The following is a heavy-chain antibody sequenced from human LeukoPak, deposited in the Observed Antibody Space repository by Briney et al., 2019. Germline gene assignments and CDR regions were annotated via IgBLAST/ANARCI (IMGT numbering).Heavy chain of an antibody. CDR2: IYHSGST. D-gene: IGHD6-19*01. V-gene: IGHV4-38-2*02. CDR3: ARGPYSSGWYWDY. CDR1: GGSISSYY. Sequence: SETLSLTCTVSGGSISSYYWGWIRQPPGKGLEWIGSIYHSGSTYYNPSLKSRVTISVDTSKNQFSLKLSSVTAADTAVYYCARGPYSSGWYWDYWGQGTLVTVSS. J-gene: IGHJ4*02.